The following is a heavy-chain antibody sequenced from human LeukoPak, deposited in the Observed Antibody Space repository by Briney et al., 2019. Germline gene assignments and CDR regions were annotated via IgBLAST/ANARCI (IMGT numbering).Heavy chain of an antibody. V-gene: IGHV4-31*03. CDR2: IYYSGST. J-gene: IGHJ4*02. CDR1: GGSISSGGYY. D-gene: IGHD6-13*01. CDR3: ASSIGSSSWPFDY. Sequence: SETLSLTCTVSGGSISSGGYYWSWIRQHPGKGLEWIGYIYYSGSTYYNPSLKSRVTISVDTSKNQFSLKLSSVTAADTAVYYCASSIGSSSWPFDYWGRGTLVTVSS.